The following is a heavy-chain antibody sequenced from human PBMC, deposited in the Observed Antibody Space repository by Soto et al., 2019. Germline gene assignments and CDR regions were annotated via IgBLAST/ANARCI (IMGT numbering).Heavy chain of an antibody. CDR3: ARDPITMVRDPPGALVLYYYGMDV. CDR2: IIPIFGTA. Sequence: SVKVSCKASGCTFSSYAISWVRQAPGQGLEWMGGIIPIFGTANYAQKFQGRVTITADESTSTAYMELSSLRSEDTAVYYCARDPITMVRDPPGALVLYYYGMDVWGQGTTVTVSS. V-gene: IGHV1-69*13. CDR1: GCTFSSYA. D-gene: IGHD3-10*01. J-gene: IGHJ6*02.